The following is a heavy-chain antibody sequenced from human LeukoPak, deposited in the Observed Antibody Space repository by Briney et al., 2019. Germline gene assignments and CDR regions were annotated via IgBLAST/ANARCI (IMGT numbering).Heavy chain of an antibody. D-gene: IGHD2-21*01. Sequence: SETLSLTCTVSGYSISNAYYWSWIRRPPGKGREGMGESNHSGGTNYNPSLKMRVTISVDTSKNHFSLKLSSVTSADTAVYFFVRLTTRDSGDWGQGTLVTVSS. CDR3: VRLTTRDSGD. V-gene: IGHV4-38-2*02. CDR1: GYSISNAYY. CDR2: SNHSGGT. J-gene: IGHJ4*02.